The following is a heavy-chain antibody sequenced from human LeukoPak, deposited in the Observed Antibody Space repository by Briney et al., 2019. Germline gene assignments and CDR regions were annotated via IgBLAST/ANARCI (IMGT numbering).Heavy chain of an antibody. CDR1: GFTVSSNY. V-gene: IGHV3-53*01. CDR2: IYGGGST. Sequence: GGSLRLSCAASGFTVSSNYMSWVRQAPGKGLEWVSVIYGGGSTYYADSVKGRFTISRDNSKNTLYLQMNSLRAEDTAVYYCARAPMSALDYWGQGTLVTVSS. J-gene: IGHJ4*02. CDR3: ARAPMSALDY.